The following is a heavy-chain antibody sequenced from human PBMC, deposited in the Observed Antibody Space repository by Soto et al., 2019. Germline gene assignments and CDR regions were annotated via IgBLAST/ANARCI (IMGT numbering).Heavy chain of an antibody. J-gene: IGHJ5*02. CDR3: ARERYCSSTSCWPAGANWFDP. CDR2: IYYSGST. V-gene: IGHV4-30-4*02. D-gene: IGHD2-2*01. CDR1: GGSISSGDYY. Sequence: SETLSLTCTVSGGSISSGDYYWSWIRQPPGKGLEWIGYIYYSGSTYYNPSLKSRVTISVDTSKNQFSLKLSSVTAADTAVYYCARERYCSSTSCWPAGANWFDPWGQGTLVTVSS.